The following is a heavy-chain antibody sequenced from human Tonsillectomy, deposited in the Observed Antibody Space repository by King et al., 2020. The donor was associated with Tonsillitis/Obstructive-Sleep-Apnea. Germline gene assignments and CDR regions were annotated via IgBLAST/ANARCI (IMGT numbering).Heavy chain of an antibody. Sequence: VQLVESGGGLVQPGRSLRLSCTASGFTFGDYAMSWVRQAPGKGLEWVGFIRSKPYGGTTVYAASVQGRFTISRDDSKSIAYLQMNSLTTEDTAVYFCTREAGSYYPVADYWGQGTLVTVSS. D-gene: IGHD1-26*01. CDR2: IRSKPYGGTT. V-gene: IGHV3-49*04. J-gene: IGHJ4*02. CDR1: GFTFGDYA. CDR3: TREAGSYYPVADY.